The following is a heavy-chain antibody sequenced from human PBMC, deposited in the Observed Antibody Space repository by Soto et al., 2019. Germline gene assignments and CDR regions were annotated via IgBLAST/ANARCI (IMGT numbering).Heavy chain of an antibody. CDR2: IYYSGST. Sequence: SETLSLTCTVSGGSISSSSYYWGWIRQPPGKGLEWIGSIYYSGSTYYNPSLKSRVTISVDTSKNQFSRKLSSVTAADTAVYYCAKEYSSSWLNWFDPWGQGTLVTVSS. D-gene: IGHD6-13*01. V-gene: IGHV4-39*02. CDR1: GGSISSSSYY. J-gene: IGHJ5*02. CDR3: AKEYSSSWLNWFDP.